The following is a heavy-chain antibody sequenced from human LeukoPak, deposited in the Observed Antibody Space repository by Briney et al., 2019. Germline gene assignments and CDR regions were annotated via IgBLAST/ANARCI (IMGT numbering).Heavy chain of an antibody. CDR1: GYTFTGYY. J-gene: IGHJ6*03. CDR2: INPNSGGT. CDR3: ARDQPLRFLEWNHYYYYYMDV. D-gene: IGHD3-3*01. Sequence: GASVKVSCKASGYTFTGYYMHWVRQAPGQGLEWMGWINPNSGGTNYAQKFQGRVTMTRDTSISTAYMELSRLRSDDTAVYYCARDQPLRFLEWNHYYYYYMDVWGKGTTVTVSS. V-gene: IGHV1-2*02.